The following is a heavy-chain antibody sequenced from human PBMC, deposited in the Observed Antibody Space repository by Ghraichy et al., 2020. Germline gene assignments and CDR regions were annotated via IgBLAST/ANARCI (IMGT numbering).Heavy chain of an antibody. CDR1: GFTFSSYA. V-gene: IGHV3-23*01. J-gene: IGHJ4*02. D-gene: IGHD3-3*01. Sequence: GGSLRLSCAASGFTFSSYAMSWVRQAPGKGLEWVSAISGSGGSTYYADSVKGRFTISRDNSKNTLYLQMNSLRAEDTAVYYCAKDGALYDFWSGYYYYYGSGSYPGFDYWGQGTLVTVSS. CDR2: ISGSGGST. CDR3: AKDGALYDFWSGYYYYYGSGSYPGFDY.